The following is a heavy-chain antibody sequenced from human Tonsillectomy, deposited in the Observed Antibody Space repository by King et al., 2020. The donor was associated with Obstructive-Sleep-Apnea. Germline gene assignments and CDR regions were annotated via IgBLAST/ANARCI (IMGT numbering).Heavy chain of an antibody. CDR3: AREGSGSRPFDY. J-gene: IGHJ4*02. D-gene: IGHD3-10*01. CDR1: GGSISSYF. CDR2: IYTSGGP. Sequence: QLQESGPGLVKPSETLSLMCTVSGGSISSYFWTWIRQPAGKGLEWIGRIYTSGGPNYNPSPNRRVTMAVDMSKNQFSLKLSSVTAADTAVYYCAREGSGSRPFDYWGQGTLVTVSS. V-gene: IGHV4-4*07.